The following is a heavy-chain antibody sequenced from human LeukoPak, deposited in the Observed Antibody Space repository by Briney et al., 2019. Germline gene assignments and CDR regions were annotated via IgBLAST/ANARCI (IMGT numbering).Heavy chain of an antibody. CDR3: TRDNTSGYGPGAFDI. CDR2: ISSSGTSK. V-gene: IGHV3-48*03. CDR1: GFTFSSYE. D-gene: IGHD3-22*01. Sequence: GGSLRLSCAASGFTFSSYEMSWVRQAPGKGLEWIAYISSSGTSKNYADSVKGRSTISRDNAKNSLYLQMSSLRAEDTAVYHCTRDNTSGYGPGAFDIWGQGTMVTVSS. J-gene: IGHJ3*02.